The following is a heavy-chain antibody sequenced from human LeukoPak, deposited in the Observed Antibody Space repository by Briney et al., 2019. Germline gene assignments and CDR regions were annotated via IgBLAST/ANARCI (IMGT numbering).Heavy chain of an antibody. CDR1: GYTFTSYG. J-gene: IGHJ4*02. D-gene: IGHD3-9*01. CDR2: ISAYNGNT. CDR3: ARGNYDILTGYSPGYY. Sequence: ASVKVSCKASGYTFTSYGISWVRQAPGQGLEWMGWISAYNGNTNYAQKLQGRVTMTTDTSTSTAYMELRSLRSDDTAVYYCARGNYDILTGYSPGYYWGQGTLVTVSS. V-gene: IGHV1-18*04.